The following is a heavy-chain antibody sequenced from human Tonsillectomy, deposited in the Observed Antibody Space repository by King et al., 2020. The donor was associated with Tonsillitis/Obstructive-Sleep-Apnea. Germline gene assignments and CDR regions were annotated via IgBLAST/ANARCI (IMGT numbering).Heavy chain of an antibody. V-gene: IGHV3-30*04. CDR1: GFTFSIYA. Sequence: QLVQSGGGVVQPGRSLRLSCAASGFTFSIYAIHWVRQAPGKGLEWVAVISYDGSNKYYADSVKGRFTISRDNSKNTLDLQMNSLRAEDTAVYYCARDGIYDSSGYADAFDIWGQGTMVTVPS. J-gene: IGHJ3*02. CDR2: ISYDGSNK. D-gene: IGHD3-22*01. CDR3: ARDGIYDSSGYADAFDI.